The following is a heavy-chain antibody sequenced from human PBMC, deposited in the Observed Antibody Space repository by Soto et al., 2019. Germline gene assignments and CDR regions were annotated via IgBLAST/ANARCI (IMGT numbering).Heavy chain of an antibody. Sequence: PSETLSLTCAVSGYSISSANWWGWIRRPPGKGLEWIGYMHYSGSTHYSPSLRSRVTLSADTSKNQFSLTLSSVTAVDTAVYYCVRCVSGSNARWFGPWGQGTLVTVSS. V-gene: IGHV4-28*01. CDR3: VRCVSGSNARWFGP. CDR1: GYSISSANW. CDR2: MHYSGST. J-gene: IGHJ5*02. D-gene: IGHD1-1*01.